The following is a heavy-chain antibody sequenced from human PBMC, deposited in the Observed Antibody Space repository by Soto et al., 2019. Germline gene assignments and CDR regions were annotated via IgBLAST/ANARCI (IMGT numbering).Heavy chain of an antibody. CDR3: ARGEQYSGRIFDY. CDR2: TYYRSKWYN. V-gene: IGHV6-1*03. Sequence: QVQLQQSGPGLVKPSQTLSVTCGISGDSVSSNSAAWNWLRQSPSRGLEWLGRTYYRSKWYNDYAVAVESLITINPDTSKYLFSLQLNFVTPEDTSVYFCARGEQYSGRIFDYWGQGTLVTVSS. CDR1: GDSVSSNSAA. D-gene: IGHD1-26*01. J-gene: IGHJ4*02.